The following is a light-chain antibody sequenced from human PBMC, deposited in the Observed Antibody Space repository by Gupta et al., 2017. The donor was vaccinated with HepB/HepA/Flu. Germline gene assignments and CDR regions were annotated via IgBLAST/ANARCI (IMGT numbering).Light chain of an antibody. V-gene: IGKV1-33*01. J-gene: IGKJ4*01. CDR3: QQYDNLYT. CDR2: DAS. CDR1: QDISNY. Sequence: DIQMIQSSSSLSAFVGDRVTITCRASQDISNYLNWYQQKPGKAPKLLIYDASNLETGVPSRFSGSGSATDFTFTISSLQPEDIATYYCQQYDNLYTFGGGTKLEIK.